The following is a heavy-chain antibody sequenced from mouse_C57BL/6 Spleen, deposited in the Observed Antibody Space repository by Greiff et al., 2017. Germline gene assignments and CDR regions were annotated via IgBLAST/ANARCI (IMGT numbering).Heavy chain of an antibody. Sequence: DVKLVESGPGLVKPSQSLSLTCSVTGYSITSGYYWNWIRQFPGNKLEWMGYISYDGSNNYNPSLKNRISITRDTSKNQFFLKLNSVTTEDTATYYCADYGYDGDWYFDVWGTGTTVTVSS. CDR2: ISYDGSN. J-gene: IGHJ1*03. V-gene: IGHV3-6*01. CDR3: ADYGYDGDWYFDV. D-gene: IGHD2-2*01. CDR1: GYSITSGYY.